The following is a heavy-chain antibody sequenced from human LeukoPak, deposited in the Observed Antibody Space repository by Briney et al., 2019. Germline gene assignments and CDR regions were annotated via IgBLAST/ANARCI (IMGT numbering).Heavy chain of an antibody. D-gene: IGHD1-1*01. CDR1: GFTFSSYA. CDR3: ARGTGTTLNYYYYGMDV. J-gene: IGHJ6*02. V-gene: IGHV3-23*01. CDR2: ISGSGGST. Sequence: GSLRLSCAASGFTFSSYAMSWVRQAPGKGLEWVSAISGSGGSTYYADSVKGRFTISRDNSKNTLYLQMNSLRAEDTAVYYCARGTGTTLNYYYYGMDVWGQGTTVTVSS.